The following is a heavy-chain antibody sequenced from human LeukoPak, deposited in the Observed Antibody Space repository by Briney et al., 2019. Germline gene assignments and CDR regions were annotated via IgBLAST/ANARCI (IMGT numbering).Heavy chain of an antibody. CDR2: INHSGST. V-gene: IGHV4-34*01. D-gene: IGHD3-3*01. CDR3: ARGLYDFWSGYYSPPLGY. Sequence: SETLSLTCAVYGGSFSGYYWSWIRQPPGKGREWIGEINHSGSTNYNPSLKSRVTISVDTSKNQFSLKLSSVTAADTAVYYCARGLYDFWSGYYSPPLGYWGQGTLVTVSS. CDR1: GGSFSGYY. J-gene: IGHJ4*02.